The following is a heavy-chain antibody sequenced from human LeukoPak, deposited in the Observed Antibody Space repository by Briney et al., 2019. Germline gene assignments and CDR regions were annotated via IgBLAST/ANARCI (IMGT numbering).Heavy chain of an antibody. J-gene: IGHJ4*02. CDR2: IKSKTDGGTT. Sequence: GGSLRLSCAVSGFTFSDAWMSWVRQAPGKGLEWVGRIKSKTDGGTTGYAAPVKGRFTISRDDSKNTLYLQMNSLKTEDTAVYYCTTDGGEPEGFDYWGQGTLVTVSS. D-gene: IGHD1-14*01. V-gene: IGHV3-15*01. CDR3: TTDGGEPEGFDY. CDR1: GFTFSDAW.